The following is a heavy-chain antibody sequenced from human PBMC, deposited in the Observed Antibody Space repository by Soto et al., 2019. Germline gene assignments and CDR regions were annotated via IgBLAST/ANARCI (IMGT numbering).Heavy chain of an antibody. D-gene: IGHD3-22*01. V-gene: IGHV3-30-3*01. CDR3: AKGGDSSGYSGANAFDI. J-gene: IGHJ3*02. Sequence: PGGSLRLSCAASGFTFSSYAMHWVRQAPGKGLEWVAVISYDGNNKYYADSVKGRFTISRDNSKNTLYLQMNSLRAEDTAVYYCAKGGDSSGYSGANAFDIWGQEAMVT. CDR1: GFTFSSYA. CDR2: ISYDGNNK.